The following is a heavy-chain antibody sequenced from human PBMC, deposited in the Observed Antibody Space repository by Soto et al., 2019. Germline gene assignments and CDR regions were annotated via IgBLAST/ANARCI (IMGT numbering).Heavy chain of an antibody. D-gene: IGHD2-15*01. CDR2: IYWDDDK. J-gene: IGHJ5*02. Sequence: QITLKESGPTLVKPTQTLTLTCTFSGFSLSTSGVGVGWIRQPPGKALEWLALIYWDDDKRYSPSLKSRLTITKDTSKGQVVLIMTNMDPVDTATYYCAHSSCSGGSCYGGWFDPWGQGTLVTVSS. V-gene: IGHV2-5*02. CDR1: GFSLSTSGVG. CDR3: AHSSCSGGSCYGGWFDP.